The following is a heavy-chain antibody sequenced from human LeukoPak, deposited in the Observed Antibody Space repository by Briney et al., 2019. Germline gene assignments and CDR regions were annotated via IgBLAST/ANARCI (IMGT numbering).Heavy chain of an antibody. J-gene: IGHJ6*03. D-gene: IGHD3-9*01. CDR1: GYTFTSYE. V-gene: IGHV1-8*01. CDR3: ARGPPGVRDFDYYYYYMDV. Sequence: ASVKVSCKASGYTFTSYEINWVRQATGQGLEWMGWMNPNSGNTGYAQKSQGRVTMTRNTSISTAYMELSSLRSEDTAVYYCARGPPGVRDFDYYYYYMDVWGKGTTVTVSS. CDR2: MNPNSGNT.